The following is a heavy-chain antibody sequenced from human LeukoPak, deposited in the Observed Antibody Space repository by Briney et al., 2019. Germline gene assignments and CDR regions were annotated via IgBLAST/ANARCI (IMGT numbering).Heavy chain of an antibody. CDR1: GFTFSDYY. Sequence: GGSLRLSCAASGFTFSDYYMSWIRQAPGKGLEWVSYISSSGSTIYYADSVKGRFTISRDNAKNSLYLQMNSLRAEDTAVYYCAKDRRVRGVYNWFDPWGQGTLVTVSS. CDR3: AKDRRVRGVYNWFDP. J-gene: IGHJ5*02. V-gene: IGHV3-11*04. CDR2: ISSSGSTI. D-gene: IGHD3-10*01.